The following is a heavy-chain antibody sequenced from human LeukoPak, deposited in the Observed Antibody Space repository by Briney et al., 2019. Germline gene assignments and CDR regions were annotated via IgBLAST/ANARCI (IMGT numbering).Heavy chain of an antibody. J-gene: IGHJ4*02. CDR3: ASLGGTHDY. CDR1: AGSITNYY. CDR2: IYYTGTT. D-gene: IGHD1-26*01. V-gene: IGHV4-59*08. Sequence: SETLSLTCTVTAGSITNYYWSWIRQPPGKGLEWIGYIYYTGTTNSSPSLKRRVTISLDTSKSQVSLRLSSVTAADTAVYYCASLGGTHDYWGQGILVTVSS.